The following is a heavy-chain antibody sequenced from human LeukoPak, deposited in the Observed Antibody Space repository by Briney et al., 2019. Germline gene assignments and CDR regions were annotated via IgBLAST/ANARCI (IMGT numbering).Heavy chain of an antibody. V-gene: IGHV3-23*01. CDR1: GFTFSRSA. D-gene: IGHD3-22*01. CDR3: AKDGLYYDGSEHVYYFDS. J-gene: IGHJ4*02. Sequence: HPGGSLRLSCAASGFTFSRSAMTWVRQGPGTGLEFVASIIYSGGATYYADSVKGRFTISRDNSKNTLYQQMNSLRAEDTALYYCAKDGLYYDGSEHVYYFDSWGQGTLVTVSS. CDR2: IIYSGGAT.